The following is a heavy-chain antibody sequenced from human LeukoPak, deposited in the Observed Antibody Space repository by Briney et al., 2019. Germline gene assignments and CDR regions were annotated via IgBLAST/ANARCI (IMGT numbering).Heavy chain of an antibody. V-gene: IGHV4-59*01. J-gene: IGHJ4*02. CDR1: GGSISSYY. D-gene: IGHD6-19*01. Sequence: SETLSLTCTVSGGSISSYYWSWIRQPPGKGLEWIGYIYYSGSTNYNPSLKSRVTISVDTSKNQFSLKLSSVTAADTAVYYCARVSGSSGWYLMLGFDYWGQGTLVTVSS. CDR3: ARVSGSSGWYLMLGFDY. CDR2: IYYSGST.